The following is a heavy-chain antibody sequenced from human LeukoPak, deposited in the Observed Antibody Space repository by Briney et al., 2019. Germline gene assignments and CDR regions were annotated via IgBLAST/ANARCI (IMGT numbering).Heavy chain of an antibody. V-gene: IGHV4-34*01. CDR1: GGSFGGYY. Sequence: SETLSLTCAVYGGSFGGYYWSWIRQPPGKGLEWIGQINHSGSTNYNPSLKSRVTISVDTSKNQFSLKLSSVTAADTAVYYCARGRYRFDPWGQGTLVTVSS. D-gene: IGHD5-18*01. CDR2: INHSGST. CDR3: ARGRYRFDP. J-gene: IGHJ5*02.